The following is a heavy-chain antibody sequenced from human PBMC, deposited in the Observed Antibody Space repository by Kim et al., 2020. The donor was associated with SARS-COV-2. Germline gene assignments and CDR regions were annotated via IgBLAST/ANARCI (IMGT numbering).Heavy chain of an antibody. CDR1: GFTFTDAW. D-gene: IGHD6-19*01. CDR2: IKGKTDGGTI. CDR3: TTGPSSGWRFFDF. Sequence: GGSLRLSCAASGFTFTDAWMTWVRQAPGKGLEWVAHIKGKTDGGTIDYAAPVKGRFTISRDDSKTMLYLQMNSLKTEDTAVYYCTTGPSSGWRFFDFWGQGTLVTVSS. J-gene: IGHJ4*02. V-gene: IGHV3-15*01.